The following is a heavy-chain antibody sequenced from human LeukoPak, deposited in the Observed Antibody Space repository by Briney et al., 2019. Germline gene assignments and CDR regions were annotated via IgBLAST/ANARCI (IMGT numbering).Heavy chain of an antibody. CDR1: GFTFSDYW. CDR3: GGSRGSTSKRSDY. D-gene: IGHD2-2*01. CDR2: IKQDGSAK. V-gene: IGHV3-7*01. Sequence: GGSLRLSCTASGFTFSDYWMTWVRQAPGKGLEWVANIKQDGSAKYYVDSVKGRFTISRDNAKNSLYLQMDSLRVEDTATYYCGGSRGSTSKRSDYWGKGTLVTVSS. J-gene: IGHJ4*02.